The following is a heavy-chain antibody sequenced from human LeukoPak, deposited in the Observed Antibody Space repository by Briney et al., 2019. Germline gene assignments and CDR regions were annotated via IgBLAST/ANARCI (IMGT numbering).Heavy chain of an antibody. J-gene: IGHJ6*02. V-gene: IGHV1-18*01. CDR1: GYTFTTSG. CDR2: ISAYNGNT. CDR3: AREPRRKGYGMDV. Sequence: GASVKVSCKASGYTFTTSGISWVRQAPGQGLEWMGWISAYNGNTKYVQKFQGRVTMTTDTSTSTAYMELRSLRSDDTAVYYCAREPRRKGYGMDVWGQGTTVTVSS.